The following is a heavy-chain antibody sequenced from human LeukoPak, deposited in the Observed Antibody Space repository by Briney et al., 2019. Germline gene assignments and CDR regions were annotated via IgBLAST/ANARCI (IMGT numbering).Heavy chain of an antibody. Sequence: SETLSLNCTVSGGSISSYYWSWIRQPPGKGLEWIGYIYYSGSTNYNPSLKSRVTISVDTSKNQFSLKLSSVTAADTAVYYCARAMPGVYYDSSGYYYRPGAFGIWGQGTMVTVSS. V-gene: IGHV4-59*08. CDR3: ARAMPGVYYDSSGYYYRPGAFGI. J-gene: IGHJ3*02. D-gene: IGHD3-22*01. CDR1: GGSISSYY. CDR2: IYYSGST.